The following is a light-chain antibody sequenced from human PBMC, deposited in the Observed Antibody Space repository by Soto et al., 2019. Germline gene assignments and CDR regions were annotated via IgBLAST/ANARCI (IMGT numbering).Light chain of an antibody. CDR1: MRDVGAYNL. Sequence: QSVLTQPASVSGSPGQSITISCAGTMRDVGAYNLVSWYQQHPGRAPQLIIYEVRNRPSGISFRFSGSKSGNTASLTIFGLQAEDEADYYCSSYTSKSSLIFGGGTKVTVL. V-gene: IGLV2-14*01. J-gene: IGLJ2*01. CDR2: EVR. CDR3: SSYTSKSSLI.